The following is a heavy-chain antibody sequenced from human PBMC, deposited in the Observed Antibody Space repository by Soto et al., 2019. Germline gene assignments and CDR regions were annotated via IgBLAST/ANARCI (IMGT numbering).Heavy chain of an antibody. CDR1: GGSFSGYY. V-gene: IGHV4-34*01. CDR2: IDHSGGT. CDR3: ARGRLGGAAN. Sequence: QVQLQQWGTKLSKPSETLSLTCAVYGGSFSGYYWSWIRQPPGKGLEWIGEIDHSGGTNYNASLKSRVTISADTSNNQFSLKLSSVTAADTAIYSCARGRLGGAANWGQGTLVTVSS. D-gene: IGHD3-16*01. J-gene: IGHJ4*02.